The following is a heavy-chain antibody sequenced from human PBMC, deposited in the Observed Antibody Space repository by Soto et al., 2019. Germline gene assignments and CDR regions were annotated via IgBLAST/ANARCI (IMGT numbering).Heavy chain of an antibody. V-gene: IGHV1-46*03. CDR1: GYTFTSYY. D-gene: IGHD6-19*01. Sequence: QVQLVQSGDEVKKTWAAVKFSCKEAGYTFTSYYMHWVRPAPGQGLVFMGIINPSGGSTSNAQKSPGRVTMTRYTATSTGYMELSSMNTEATDAYYCARGGIAVAGASLDFDYWGQGTLVTVSS. CDR3: ARGGIAVAGASLDFDY. J-gene: IGHJ4*02. CDR2: INPSGGST.